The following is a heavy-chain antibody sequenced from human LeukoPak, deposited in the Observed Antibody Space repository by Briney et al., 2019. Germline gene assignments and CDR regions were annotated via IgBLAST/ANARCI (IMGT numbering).Heavy chain of an antibody. V-gene: IGHV1-46*01. J-gene: IGHJ4*02. CDR3: ARDLGSGWCSPLDF. Sequence: ASVKVSCKASGYTFTSYYIHWVRQAPGQGLEWMGIINPSGGSRSYAQKFQGRVTMTRDMSTSTVYIELSSLRSEDTAVYYCARDLGSGWCSPLDFWGQGTLVTVSS. CDR1: GYTFTSYY. D-gene: IGHD6-19*01. CDR2: INPSGGSR.